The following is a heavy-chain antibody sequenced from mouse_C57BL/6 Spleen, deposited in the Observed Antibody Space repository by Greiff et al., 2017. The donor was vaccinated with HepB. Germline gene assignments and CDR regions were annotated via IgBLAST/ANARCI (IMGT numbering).Heavy chain of an antibody. CDR2: FYPGSGSI. J-gene: IGHJ3*01. CDR3: ARHEEDGTAQAAWFAY. D-gene: IGHD3-2*02. CDR1: GYTFTEYT. V-gene: IGHV1-62-2*01. Sequence: VKLVESGAELVKPGVSVKLSCKASGYTFTEYTIHWVKQRSGQGLEWIGWFYPGSGSIKYNEKFKDKATLTADKSSSTVYMELSRLTSEDSAVYFCARHEEDGTAQAAWFAYWGQGTLVTVSA.